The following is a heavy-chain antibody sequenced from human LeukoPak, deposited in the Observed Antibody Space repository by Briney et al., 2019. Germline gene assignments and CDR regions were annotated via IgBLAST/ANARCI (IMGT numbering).Heavy chain of an antibody. D-gene: IGHD4-11*01. Sequence: PGGSLRLSCAASGFTFSSYWMSWVRQAPGKGLEWVANIKQDGSEKYYVDSVKGRFTISRDNAKNSLYLHMNRLRAEDTAVYYCARDTVNPWLPRPYYFDYWGQGTLVTVSS. CDR2: IKQDGSEK. CDR3: ARDTVNPWLPRPYYFDY. CDR1: GFTFSSYW. J-gene: IGHJ4*02. V-gene: IGHV3-7*01.